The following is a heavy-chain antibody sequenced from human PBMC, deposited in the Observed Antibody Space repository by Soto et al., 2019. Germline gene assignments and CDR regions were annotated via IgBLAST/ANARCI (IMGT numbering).Heavy chain of an antibody. D-gene: IGHD1-7*01. J-gene: IGHJ5*02. V-gene: IGHV3-30*18. CDR3: AKDWATTGTTGWFDP. CDR1: GFTFSSHA. Sequence: AGGSMRLSCAASGFTFSSHAMHWVRQAPGKGLEWVAVISYDGSNKYYADSVKGRFTISRDNSKNTLYLQINSLAPEDTAVYYCAKDWATTGTTGWFDPWGQGTLVTVSS. CDR2: ISYDGSNK.